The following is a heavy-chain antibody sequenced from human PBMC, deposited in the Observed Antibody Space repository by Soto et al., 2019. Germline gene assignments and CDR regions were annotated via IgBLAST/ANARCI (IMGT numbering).Heavy chain of an antibody. Sequence: QVQLQESGPGLVKPSETLSLTCTVSGGSVSSGSYYWSWIRQPPGKGLEWIGYIYYSGSTNYNPSLKSRVTISVDTSKNQFSLKLSSVTAADTAVYYCAREGIAEQHLNWFDPWGQGTLVTVSS. D-gene: IGHD6-13*01. V-gene: IGHV4-61*01. CDR3: AREGIAEQHLNWFDP. J-gene: IGHJ5*02. CDR1: GGSVSSGSYY. CDR2: IYYSGST.